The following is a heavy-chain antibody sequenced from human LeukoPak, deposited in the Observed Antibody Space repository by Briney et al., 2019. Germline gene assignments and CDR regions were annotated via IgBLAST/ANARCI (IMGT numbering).Heavy chain of an antibody. D-gene: IGHD2-15*01. Sequence: ASVKVSCKASGYTFTGYYVHWVRQAPGQGLEWMGWITPNSGGTNFAQKFQGRVTMTRDTSMSTAYMELSRLKSDDTAVYYCSRDSGYCSGGSCWYFDFWGQGTLVTVSA. CDR1: GYTFTGYY. V-gene: IGHV1-2*02. J-gene: IGHJ4*02. CDR2: ITPNSGGT. CDR3: SRDSGYCSGGSCWYFDF.